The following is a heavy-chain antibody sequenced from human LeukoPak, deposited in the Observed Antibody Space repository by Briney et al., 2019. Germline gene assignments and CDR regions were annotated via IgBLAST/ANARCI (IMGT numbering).Heavy chain of an antibody. Sequence: SETLSLTCTVSGASMSNYYWSWIRQPPGKGLGCIGFIYSSGGTNYNPSLRSRVTISIDTSRNQFSLDLISVTAADTAVYYCARRNPARWFDPWGQGTLVTVSS. J-gene: IGHJ5*02. CDR1: GASMSNYY. CDR3: ARRNPARWFDP. V-gene: IGHV4-59*08. CDR2: IYSSGGT.